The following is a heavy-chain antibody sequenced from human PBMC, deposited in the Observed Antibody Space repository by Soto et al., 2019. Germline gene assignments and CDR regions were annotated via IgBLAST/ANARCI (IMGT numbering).Heavy chain of an antibody. J-gene: IGHJ6*02. CDR1: GYTFTGYY. V-gene: IGHV1-2*04. D-gene: IGHD4-17*01. CDR2: INPNSGGT. Sequence: ASVKVSCKASGYTFTGYYMHWVRQAPGQGLEWMGWINPNSGGTNYAQKFQGWVTMTRDTSISTAYMELSRLRSDDTAVYYCARDNLAGDYVGYYYYGMDVWGQGTTVTVSS. CDR3: ARDNLAGDYVGYYYYGMDV.